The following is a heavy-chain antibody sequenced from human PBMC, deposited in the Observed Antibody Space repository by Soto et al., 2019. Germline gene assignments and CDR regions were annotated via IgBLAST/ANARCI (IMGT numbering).Heavy chain of an antibody. D-gene: IGHD3-3*01. CDR1: GGSISSSNW. Sequence: SETLSLTCAVSGGSISSSNWWSWVRQPPGKGLEWIGEIYHSGSTNYNPSLKSRVTISVDKSKNQFSLKLSSVTAADTAVYYCAGDLTGAFWSGKYYFDYWGQGTLVTVSS. J-gene: IGHJ4*02. CDR2: IYHSGST. V-gene: IGHV4-4*02. CDR3: AGDLTGAFWSGKYYFDY.